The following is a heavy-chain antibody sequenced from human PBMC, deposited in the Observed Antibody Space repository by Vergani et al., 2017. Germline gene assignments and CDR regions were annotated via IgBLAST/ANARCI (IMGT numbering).Heavy chain of an antibody. CDR3: EKANPRNSGYDYLDYYHAMDV. CDR1: GFTFNHYA. Sequence: EVQLLESGGDLVQPGGSLRLSCAASGFTFNHYAMNWVRQAPGKGLEWVSGISGSGGSTYYAGSVKGRFTISRDSSKNTLYLQMNSLSAGDTAVYYCEKANPRNSGYDYLDYYHAMDVWGQGTTVTVSS. J-gene: IGHJ6*01. V-gene: IGHV3-23*01. D-gene: IGHD5-12*01. CDR2: ISGSGGST.